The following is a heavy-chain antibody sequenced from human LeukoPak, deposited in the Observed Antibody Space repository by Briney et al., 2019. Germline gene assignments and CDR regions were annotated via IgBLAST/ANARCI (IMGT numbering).Heavy chain of an antibody. V-gene: IGHV5-51*01. Sequence: GESLKISCKGSGYSFTSYWIGWVRQMPGKGLEWMGIIYPGDSDTRYSPSFQGQVTMSADESISTAYLQWSSLKASDTAMYYCATQRGYYYDSSGYPYYFDYWGQGTLVTVSS. CDR1: GYSFTSYW. CDR3: ATQRGYYYDSSGYPYYFDY. J-gene: IGHJ4*02. CDR2: IYPGDSDT. D-gene: IGHD3-22*01.